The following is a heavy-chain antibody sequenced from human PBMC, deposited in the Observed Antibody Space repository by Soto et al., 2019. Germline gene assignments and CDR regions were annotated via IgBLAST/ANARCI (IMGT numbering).Heavy chain of an antibody. CDR3: ARQWSHYYDSSGFDY. CDR2: ISGEGART. Sequence: PGGSLRLSCAASQFTFNNYAMGWVRQAPGKGLEWVSWISGEGARTYYADSVKGRFTISRDNSKNTLYLQMNSLRAEDTAVYYCARQWSHYYDSSGFDYWGQGTLVTVYS. D-gene: IGHD3-22*01. J-gene: IGHJ4*02. V-gene: IGHV3-23*01. CDR1: QFTFNNYA.